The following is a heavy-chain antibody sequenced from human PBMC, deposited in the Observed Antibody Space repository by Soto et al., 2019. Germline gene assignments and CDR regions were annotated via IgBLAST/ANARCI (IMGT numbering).Heavy chain of an antibody. D-gene: IGHD1-1*01. V-gene: IGHV1-8*01. CDR3: ARRAETNGWNGFGADKYYFDF. CDR2: MNPNTGNS. J-gene: IGHJ4*02. CDR1: GYTFTSYD. Sequence: ASVKVSCTASGYTFTSYDIYWVRQATGQGLEWMGWMNPNTGNSGYAQKFQGRVTMTSDTSISTAHMELSSLRSEDTAVYYCARRAETNGWNGFGADKYYFDFWGQGTLVTVSS.